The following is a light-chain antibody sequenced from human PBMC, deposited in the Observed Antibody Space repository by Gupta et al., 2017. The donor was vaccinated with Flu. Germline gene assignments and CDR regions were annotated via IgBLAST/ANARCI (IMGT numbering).Light chain of an antibody. CDR3: QQYDACPHS. Sequence: IVMTQSPATLSVSPGERATLSCRASQSVSSNFAWYQQKPGQAPRLLIYAVSTRATGVPARFSGSRSGTEFTLSISSLQSEDFALYYCQQYDACPHSFGGGTKVEIK. CDR1: QSVSSN. CDR2: AVS. J-gene: IGKJ4*02. V-gene: IGKV3-15*01.